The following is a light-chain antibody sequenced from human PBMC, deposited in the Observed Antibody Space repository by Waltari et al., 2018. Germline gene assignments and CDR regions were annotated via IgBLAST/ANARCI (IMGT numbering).Light chain of an antibody. CDR3: QQYSSSPLT. Sequence: EIVLTQSPGTLSLSPGERATLSCRASLSVTSSYLAWYQQKPGQAPRLLIYGASSRATGIPARFSGSGSGTDFTLTITRLEPEDFAVYYCQQYSSSPLTFGGGTKVEIK. V-gene: IGKV3-20*01. J-gene: IGKJ4*01. CDR1: LSVTSSY. CDR2: GAS.